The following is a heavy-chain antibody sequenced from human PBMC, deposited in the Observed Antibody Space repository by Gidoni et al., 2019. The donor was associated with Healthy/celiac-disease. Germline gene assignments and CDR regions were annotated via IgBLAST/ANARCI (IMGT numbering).Heavy chain of an antibody. CDR1: GGSISSYS. J-gene: IGHJ6*02. V-gene: IGHV4-4*07. CDR2: IYTSGCT. CDR3: ARDYYYGMDV. Sequence: QVQLQESGPGLVKPSETLSLTCTVSGGSISSYSWSWIRQPAGKGLEGIGRIYTSGCTNYNPSLKSRVTMSVDTSKNQFALKLSSVTAADTAVYYCARDYYYGMDVWGQGTTVTVSS.